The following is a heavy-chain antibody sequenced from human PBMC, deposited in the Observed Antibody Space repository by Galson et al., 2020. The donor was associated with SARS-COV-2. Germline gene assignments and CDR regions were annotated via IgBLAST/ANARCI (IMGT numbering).Heavy chain of an antibody. V-gene: IGHV4-59*01. CDR1: GGSIRSYY. CDR3: ARGAYKYPCDM. CDR2: TYATVST. D-gene: IGHD2-2*01. Sequence: SEPLSLTCPVSGGSIRSYYWTWIPQPPGKGLEWIGLTYATVSTNQHSSLQRRVTISLDTSKNQFSLKLTSVSAADTAVYYCARGAYKYPCDMWGHGTLVTVSS. J-gene: IGHJ3*02.